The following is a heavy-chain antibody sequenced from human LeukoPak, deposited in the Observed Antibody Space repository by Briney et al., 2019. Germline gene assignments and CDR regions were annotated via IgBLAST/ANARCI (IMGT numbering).Heavy chain of an antibody. V-gene: IGHV1-2*06. CDR1: GYTFTGYY. Sequence: GAPVKVSCKASGYTFTGYYMHWVRQAPGQGLEWMGRINPNSGGTNYAQKFQGRVTMTRDTSISTAYMELSRLRSDDTAVYYCARQSRFLEWLFDYWGQGTLVTVSS. D-gene: IGHD3-3*01. CDR2: INPNSGGT. J-gene: IGHJ4*02. CDR3: ARQSRFLEWLFDY.